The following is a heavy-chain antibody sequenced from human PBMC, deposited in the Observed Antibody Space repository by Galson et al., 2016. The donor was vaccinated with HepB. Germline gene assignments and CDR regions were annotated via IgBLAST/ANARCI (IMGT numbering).Heavy chain of an antibody. V-gene: IGHV4-59*08. CDR2: IYDTGST. Sequence: EPLSLTCTVSGDSISRYYWSWIRQPPGKGLEWIAYIYDTGSTKYNPSLKSRVTISVDTSKNQLSLKLSSVTAADTAVYYCASGMVIQVVIYCFDYWGQGTLVTVSS. J-gene: IGHJ4*02. CDR1: GDSISRYY. CDR3: ASGMVIQVVIYCFDY. D-gene: IGHD3-3*01.